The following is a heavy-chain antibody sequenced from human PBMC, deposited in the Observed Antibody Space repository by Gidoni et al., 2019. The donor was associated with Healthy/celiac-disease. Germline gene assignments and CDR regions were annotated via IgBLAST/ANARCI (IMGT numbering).Heavy chain of an antibody. D-gene: IGHD3-22*01. Sequence: QVQLVESGGGVVQPGRSLRLSCADAGFTFSSYGMHWVRQAPGKGLEWVAVISYDGSNKYYAASVKGRFTISRDNSKNTLYLQMNSLRAEDTAVYYCAKGGYYYDSSLYYYGMDVWGQGTTVTVSS. J-gene: IGHJ6*02. V-gene: IGHV3-30*18. CDR3: AKGGYYYDSSLYYYGMDV. CDR2: ISYDGSNK. CDR1: GFTFSSYG.